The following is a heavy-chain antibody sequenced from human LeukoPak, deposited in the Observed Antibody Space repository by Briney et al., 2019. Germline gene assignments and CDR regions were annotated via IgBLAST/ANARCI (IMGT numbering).Heavy chain of an antibody. D-gene: IGHD3-10*01. Sequence: ASVKVSCKASGYSFTDYYMHWVRQAPGQGLQWMGCINPTSGGTHYAQNFQGRVTVTRDTSISTAYMELSRLRSDDTAVYYCATEYYYAPGHWGQGTLVTVSS. V-gene: IGHV1-2*02. J-gene: IGHJ4*02. CDR3: ATEYYYAPGH. CDR1: GYSFTDYY. CDR2: INPTSGGT.